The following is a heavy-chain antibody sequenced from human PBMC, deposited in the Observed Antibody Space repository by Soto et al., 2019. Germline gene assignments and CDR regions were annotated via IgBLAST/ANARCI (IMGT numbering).Heavy chain of an antibody. D-gene: IGHD6-19*01. CDR3: ARDVRVIAVAVITAFYHSSYGMDV. CDR2: TYYRSKWYN. J-gene: IGHJ6*02. CDR1: GDSVSSNSAA. V-gene: IGHV6-1*01. Sequence: SQTLSLTGAISGDSVSSNSAAWNWIRQSPSRGLEWLGRTYYRSKWYNDYAVSVKSRITINPDTSKNQFSLQLNSVTPEDTAVYYCARDVRVIAVAVITAFYHSSYGMDVWGPGTSLTLFS.